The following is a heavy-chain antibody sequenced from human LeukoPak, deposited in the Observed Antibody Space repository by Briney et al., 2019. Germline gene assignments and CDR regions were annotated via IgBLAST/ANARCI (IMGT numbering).Heavy chain of an antibody. CDR3: AKEGEDYDILTDYFVDY. D-gene: IGHD3-9*01. V-gene: IGHV3-23*01. J-gene: IGHJ4*02. CDR2: ISGSGGST. CDR1: GFTFSNFV. Sequence: GGTLRLSCEDSGFTFSNFVMSWVRQAPGKGLEWVSAISGSGGSTYYADSAKGRFTISRDNYKNTLYLQMNSLRAEDTAVYYCAKEGEDYDILTDYFVDYWGQGTLVTVSS.